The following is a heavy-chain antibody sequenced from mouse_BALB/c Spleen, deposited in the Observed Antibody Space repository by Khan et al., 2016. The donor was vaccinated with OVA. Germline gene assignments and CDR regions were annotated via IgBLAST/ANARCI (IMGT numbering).Heavy chain of an antibody. CDR1: GFSLTNYG. V-gene: IGHV2-6-1*01. CDR3: ARQPYYHYNIMDY. Sequence: QVQLKESGPGLVAPSQSLSITCTISGFSLTNYGVHCVRQPPGKGLVWLVVIWSDGSTTYNSAPKSRLTISKDNSKSQHFLKMNSLQTDDTAVYFCARQPYYHYNIMDYWGQGTSVTVSS. J-gene: IGHJ4*01. D-gene: IGHD2-10*01. CDR2: IWSDGST.